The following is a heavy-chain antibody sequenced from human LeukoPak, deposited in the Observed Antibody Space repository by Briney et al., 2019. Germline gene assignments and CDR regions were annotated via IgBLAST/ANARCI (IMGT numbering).Heavy chain of an antibody. CDR1: GYSISSGYY. D-gene: IGHD2-15*01. J-gene: IGHJ4*02. V-gene: IGHV4-38-2*02. CDR3: TGEKVGTIVDY. CDR2: IYHSGST. Sequence: SETLSLTCAVSGYSISSGYYWGWIRQPPGKGLEWIGSIYHSGSTYYNPSLKSRVTISVDMSKNQFSLKLSSVTAADTAVYFCTGEKVGTIVDYWGQGTLVTVSS.